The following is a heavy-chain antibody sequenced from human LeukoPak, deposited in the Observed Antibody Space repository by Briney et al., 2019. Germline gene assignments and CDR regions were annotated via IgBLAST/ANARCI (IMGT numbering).Heavy chain of an antibody. V-gene: IGHV4-34*01. J-gene: IGHJ5*02. CDR3: ARWGSGWYWYGWFDP. CDR2: INHSGST. D-gene: IGHD6-19*01. CDR1: GGSFSSYY. Sequence: SETLSLTCALYGGSFSSYYWSWIRQPPGKGLEWIRKINHSGSTNYNPSLKSRVTISVDTSKNQFSLKLSSVTAADTAVYYCARWGSGWYWYGWFDPWGQGTLVTVSS.